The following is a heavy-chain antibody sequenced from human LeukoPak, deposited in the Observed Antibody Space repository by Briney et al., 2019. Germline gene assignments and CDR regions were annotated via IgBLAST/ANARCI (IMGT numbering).Heavy chain of an antibody. J-gene: IGHJ2*01. CDR2: ISSSGGTI. V-gene: IGHV3-48*03. Sequence: PGGSLRLSCVVSGFIFSDFEMNWVRQVPGKGLEWVSYISSSGGTIFYADSVKGRFTISRDNVKDSLFLQMNSLRAEDTALYYCARNPGPTKYFGLWGRGTLVTVSS. CDR3: ARNPGPTKYFGL. CDR1: GFIFSDFE. D-gene: IGHD2-2*01.